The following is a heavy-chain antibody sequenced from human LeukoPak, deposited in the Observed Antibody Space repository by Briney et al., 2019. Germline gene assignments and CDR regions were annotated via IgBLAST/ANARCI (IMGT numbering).Heavy chain of an antibody. CDR3: ARSPLAAAGTEANNWFDP. V-gene: IGHV5-51*01. Sequence: GGSLKISCQGSGYIFTSYWIGWGRQLPGKGLEGMGIIYPGDSDTRYSPSFQGQVTISADKSISTAYLQWSSLKASDTAMYYCARSPLAAAGTEANNWFDPWGQGTLVTVSS. CDR1: GYIFTSYW. D-gene: IGHD6-13*01. CDR2: IYPGDSDT. J-gene: IGHJ5*02.